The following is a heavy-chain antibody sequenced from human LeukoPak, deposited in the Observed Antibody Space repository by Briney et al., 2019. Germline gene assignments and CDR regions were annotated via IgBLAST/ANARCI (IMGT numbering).Heavy chain of an antibody. V-gene: IGHV1-2*02. D-gene: IGHD3-10*01. J-gene: IGHJ4*02. CDR3: ARGMVRGNFDY. CDR2: INPNSGAT. Sequence: ASVKVSCKASAYTFSDHYMHWVRPAPGQGLEWMGWINPNSGATDYAEKFQGRVTMTRDTSISTAYMDLSRLRSDDTAVYFCARGMVRGNFDYWGQGTLVTVSS. CDR1: AYTFSDHY.